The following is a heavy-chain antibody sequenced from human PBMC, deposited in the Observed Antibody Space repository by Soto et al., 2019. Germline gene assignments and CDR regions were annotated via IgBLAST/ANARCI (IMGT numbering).Heavy chain of an antibody. CDR2: VHPYEGTT. CDR3: AREYYSTTTWIDY. CDR1: GFTFTSYP. D-gene: IGHD2-15*01. Sequence: ASVKVSCKTSGFTFTSYPFSCVRQAPGQVLEWLAWVHPYEGTTKVAHQFRDRLTVTTDTSAATVFMELTRLTSDDTAVYFCAREYYSTTTWIDYWGQGTLVTVSS. J-gene: IGHJ4*02. V-gene: IGHV1-18*04.